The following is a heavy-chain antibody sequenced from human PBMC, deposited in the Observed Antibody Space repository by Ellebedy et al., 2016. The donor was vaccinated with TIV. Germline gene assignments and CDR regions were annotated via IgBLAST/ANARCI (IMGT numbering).Heavy chain of an antibody. V-gene: IGHV1-69*04. CDR2: IIPILGIA. J-gene: IGHJ6*02. D-gene: IGHD2-2*01. Sequence: AASVKVSCKASGGTFSSYAISWVRQAPGQGLEWMGRIIPILGIANYAQKFQGRVTMTRNTSISTAYMELSSLRSEDTAVYYCARGALRYCSSTSCYADYYGMDVWGQGTTVTVSS. CDR1: GGTFSSYA. CDR3: ARGALRYCSSTSCYADYYGMDV.